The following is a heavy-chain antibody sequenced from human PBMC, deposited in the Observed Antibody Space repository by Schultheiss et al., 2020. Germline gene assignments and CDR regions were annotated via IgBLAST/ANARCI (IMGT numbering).Heavy chain of an antibody. V-gene: IGHV4-34*01. D-gene: IGHD1-26*01. J-gene: IGHJ3*01. CDR3: ARHTGTYRFDV. CDR2: IYYIGST. Sequence: SETLSLTCAVYGGSFSGYYWSWIRQPPGRGLDWIASIYYIGSTYYNPSLKSRVTISVDTSKNQFSLKLNSVTAADTAVYYCARHTGTYRFDVWGQGTMVTVSS. CDR1: GGSFSGYY.